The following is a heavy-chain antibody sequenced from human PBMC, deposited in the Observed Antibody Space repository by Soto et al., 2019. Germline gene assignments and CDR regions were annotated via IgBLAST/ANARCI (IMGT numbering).Heavy chain of an antibody. V-gene: IGHV3-30-3*01. CDR2: ISYDGSNK. CDR1: GFTFSSYA. CDR3: ARDPQITMAYMDV. D-gene: IGHD3-10*01. Sequence: GESLKISCAASGFTFSSYAMHWVRQAPGKGLEWVAVISYDGSNKYYADSVKGRFTISRDNSKNTLYLQMNSLRAEDTAVYYCARDPQITMAYMDVWGKGTTVTVSS. J-gene: IGHJ6*03.